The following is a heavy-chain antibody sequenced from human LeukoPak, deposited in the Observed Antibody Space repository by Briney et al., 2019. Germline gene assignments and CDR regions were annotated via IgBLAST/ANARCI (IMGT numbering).Heavy chain of an antibody. V-gene: IGHV3-7*01. Sequence: GGSLRLSCAASGFTFSNYWMSWVRQAPVKGLEWVANIKQDGSEKYYVDSVKGRFTISRDNAKNSVYLQMNSLRVEDTAVYYCARDRALYDRSGYYYTEDDYWGQGTLVTVSS. D-gene: IGHD3-22*01. CDR3: ARDRALYDRSGYYYTEDDY. CDR1: GFTFSNYW. J-gene: IGHJ4*02. CDR2: IKQDGSEK.